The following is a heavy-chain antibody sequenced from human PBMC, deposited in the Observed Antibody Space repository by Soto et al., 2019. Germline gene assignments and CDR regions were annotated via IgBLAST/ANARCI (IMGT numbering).Heavy chain of an antibody. CDR3: ASGKWSLDY. V-gene: IGHV3-11*01. D-gene: IGHD2-8*01. CDR2: ISNSDYTT. Sequence: QVHLVASGGGLVKPGGSLRLSCVASGITFSDNYMTWIRQAPGKGLEWLSYISNSDYTTYYADAVKGRFTISRDNAKNSLYLQLNVLRVEDTAVYYCASGKWSLDYWGQGILVTVSS. CDR1: GITFSDNY. J-gene: IGHJ4*02.